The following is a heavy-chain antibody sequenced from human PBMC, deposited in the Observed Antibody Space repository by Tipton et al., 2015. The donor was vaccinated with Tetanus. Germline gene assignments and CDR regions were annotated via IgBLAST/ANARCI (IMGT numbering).Heavy chain of an antibody. CDR1: GGSFSGYY. V-gene: IGHV4-34*09. CDR2: INYSGST. D-gene: IGHD1-26*01. J-gene: IGHJ4*02. Sequence: TLSLTCTIYGGSFSGYYWSWIRQPPGRGLEWIGYINYSGSTYFNPSLKSRVTISADMSENQFSLRLTSVTAADTAVYYCARDVGGHYYFDFWGQGSLVTVSS. CDR3: ARDVGGHYYFDF.